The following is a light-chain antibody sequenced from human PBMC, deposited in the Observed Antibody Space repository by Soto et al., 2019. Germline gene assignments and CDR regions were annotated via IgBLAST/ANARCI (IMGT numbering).Light chain of an antibody. CDR1: SSDVGGYNY. V-gene: IGLV2-14*01. Sequence: QSVLTQPASVSGSPGQSITISCTGTSSDVGGYNYVSWYQQHPGKAPKLMIYEVSNRPSGVSNRFSGSKSGNTASLTISGLQAEEEADYYCSSYTRSSTYVFGPGTKLTVL. J-gene: IGLJ1*01. CDR3: SSYTRSSTYV. CDR2: EVS.